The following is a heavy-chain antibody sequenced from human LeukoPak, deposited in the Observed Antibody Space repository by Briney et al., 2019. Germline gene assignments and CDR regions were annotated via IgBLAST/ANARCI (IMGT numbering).Heavy chain of an antibody. CDR1: GFTFSSYE. CDR3: ARDRDSGYDDDAFDI. J-gene: IGHJ3*02. Sequence: GGSLRLSCAASGFTFSSYEMYWVRQAPGKGLEWVSSITSSSSYIYYGDSVKGRFTISRDNAKNSLYQQMNSLRADDTAVYYCARDRDSGYDDDAFDIWGQGTMVSVSS. D-gene: IGHD5-12*01. V-gene: IGHV3-21*04. CDR2: ITSSSSYI.